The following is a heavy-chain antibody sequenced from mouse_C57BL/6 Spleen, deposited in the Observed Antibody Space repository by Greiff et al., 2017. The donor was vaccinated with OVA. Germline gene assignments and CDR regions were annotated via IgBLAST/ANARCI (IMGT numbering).Heavy chain of an antibody. CDR1: GYTFTDYY. Sequence: QVHVKQSGPELVKPGASVKISCKASGYTFTDYYINWVKQRPGQGLEWIGWIYPGSGNTKYNEKFKGKATLTVDTSSSTAYMQLSSLTSEDSAVYFGAREAYYGRVGSPLDYWGQGTTLTVSS. J-gene: IGHJ2*01. D-gene: IGHD1-1*01. V-gene: IGHV1-84*01. CDR2: IYPGSGNT. CDR3: AREAYYGRVGSPLDY.